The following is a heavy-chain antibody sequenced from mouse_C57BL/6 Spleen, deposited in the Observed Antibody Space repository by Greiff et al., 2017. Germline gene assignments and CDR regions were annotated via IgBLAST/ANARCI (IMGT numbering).Heavy chain of an antibody. V-gene: IGHV2-6*01. CDR3: ASLAYYSNYGFAY. CDR1: GFSLTSYG. CDR2: IWGVGST. Sequence: VQGVESGPGLVAPSQSLSITCTVSGFSLTSYGVDWVRQSPGKGLEWLGVIWGVGSTNYNSALKSRLSISKDNSKSQVFLKMNSLQTDDTAMYYCASLAYYSNYGFAYWGQGTLVTVSA. J-gene: IGHJ3*01. D-gene: IGHD2-5*01.